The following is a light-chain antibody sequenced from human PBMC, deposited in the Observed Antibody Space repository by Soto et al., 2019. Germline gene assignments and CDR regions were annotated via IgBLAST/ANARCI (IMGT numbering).Light chain of an antibody. CDR1: SGSVSTSYY. V-gene: IGLV8-61*01. Sequence: QTVVTQEPSFSVSPGGTVTLTFDLSSGSVSTSYYPSWYQRTPGQAPRTLIYRTNIRSSGVPDRFSGSILGSKAALTITGAQADDEGDYYCVLYVRRGIWVFGGGTKLTVL. J-gene: IGLJ3*02. CDR3: VLYVRRGIWV. CDR2: RTN.